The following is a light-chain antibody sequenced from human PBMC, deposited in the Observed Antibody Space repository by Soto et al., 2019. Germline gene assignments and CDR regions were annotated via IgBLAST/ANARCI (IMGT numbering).Light chain of an antibody. CDR1: QSVGSTY. J-gene: IGKJ1*01. V-gene: IGKV3-20*01. CDR2: GVS. CDR3: QQYGTSRT. Sequence: EIVLTQSPGTLSLSPGERATLSCRASQSVGSTYLAWYQQKPGQAPRLLIYGVSSRATGIPARFSGSGSGTDFTLTISRLEPQDFAVYYCQQYGTSRTFGQGTKVDNK.